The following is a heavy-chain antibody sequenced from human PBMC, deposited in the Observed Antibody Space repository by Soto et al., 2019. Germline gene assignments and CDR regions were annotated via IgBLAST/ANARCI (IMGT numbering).Heavy chain of an antibody. CDR2: IYSGGST. J-gene: IGHJ6*02. D-gene: IGHD3-10*01. Sequence: PGGSLRLSCAASGFTVSSNYMGWVRQAPGKGLEWVSVIYSGGSTYYADSVKGRFTISKDNSKNTLYLQMNSLRAEDTAVYYCARDRGVSPPNYYYYGMDVWGQGTTVTVSS. V-gene: IGHV3-53*01. CDR3: ARDRGVSPPNYYYYGMDV. CDR1: GFTVSSNY.